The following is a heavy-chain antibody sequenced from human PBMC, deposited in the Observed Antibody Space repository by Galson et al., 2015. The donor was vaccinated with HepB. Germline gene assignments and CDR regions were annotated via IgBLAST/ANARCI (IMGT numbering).Heavy chain of an antibody. J-gene: IGHJ4*02. D-gene: IGHD5-12*01. V-gene: IGHV3-30*18. CDR3: AKDWAPVDMVATIPDY. Sequence: SLRLSCAASGFTFSSYGMHWVRQAPGKGLEWVAVISYDGSNKYYADSVKGRFTISRDNSKNTLYLQMNSLRAEDTAVYYCAKDWAPVDMVATIPDYWGQGTLVTVSS. CDR1: GFTFSSYG. CDR2: ISYDGSNK.